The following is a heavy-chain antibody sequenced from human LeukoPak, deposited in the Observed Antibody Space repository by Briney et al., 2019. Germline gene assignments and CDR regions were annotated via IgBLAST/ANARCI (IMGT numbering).Heavy chain of an antibody. J-gene: IGHJ4*02. Sequence: SETLSLTCTVSGGSISSYYWSWIRQPPGKGLEWIGYIYYSGSTNYNPSLKSRVTISVDTSKNQFSLKLSSVTAADTAVYYCARNRPNCSGGSCYTSFFDYWGQGTLVTVSS. CDR1: GGSISSYY. CDR2: IYYSGST. V-gene: IGHV4-59*01. CDR3: ARNRPNCSGGSCYTSFFDY. D-gene: IGHD2-15*01.